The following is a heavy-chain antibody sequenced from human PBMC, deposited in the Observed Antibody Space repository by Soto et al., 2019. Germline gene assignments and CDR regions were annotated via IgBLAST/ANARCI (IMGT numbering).Heavy chain of an antibody. CDR1: GFTVSSNY. Sequence: EVQVVESGGGLVQPGGSLRLSCAASGFTVSSNYMSWVRQAPGKGLEWVSLIYSGGSTDYADSVKGRFMISRDNSXNXLXPQMNILRVEDTAVYYCARGSHSYYGSGGHENWFDPWGQGTLVTVSS. V-gene: IGHV3-66*01. CDR2: IYSGGST. J-gene: IGHJ5*02. D-gene: IGHD3-10*01. CDR3: ARGSHSYYGSGGHENWFDP.